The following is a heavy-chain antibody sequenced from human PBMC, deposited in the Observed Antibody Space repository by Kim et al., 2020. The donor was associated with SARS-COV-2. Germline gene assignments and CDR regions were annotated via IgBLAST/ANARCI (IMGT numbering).Heavy chain of an antibody. D-gene: IGHD3-9*01. J-gene: IGHJ4*02. CDR1: GGSISSYY. V-gene: IGHV4-59*01. CDR2: IYYSGST. CDR3: ARTYYDILTGRGGIDY. Sequence: SETLSLTCTVSGGSISSYYWSWIRQPPGKGLEWIGYIYYSGSTNYNPSLKSRVTISVDTSKNQFSLKLSSVTAADTAVYYCARTYYDILTGRGGIDYWGQGTLVTVSS.